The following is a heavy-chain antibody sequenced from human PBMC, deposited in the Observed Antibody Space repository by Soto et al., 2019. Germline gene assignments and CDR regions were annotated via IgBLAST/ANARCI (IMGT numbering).Heavy chain of an antibody. CDR2: ISSSSSYI. CDR3: ARVEVGATDYGMDV. CDR1: VFTFISYS. V-gene: IGHV3-21*01. D-gene: IGHD1-26*01. Sequence: GWSLRLSCASSVFTFISYSMNWVRQAPGKGLEWVSSISSSSSYIYYADSVKGRFTISRDNAKNSLYLQMNSLRAEDTAVYYCARVEVGATDYGMDVWGQGTTVTVSS. J-gene: IGHJ6*02.